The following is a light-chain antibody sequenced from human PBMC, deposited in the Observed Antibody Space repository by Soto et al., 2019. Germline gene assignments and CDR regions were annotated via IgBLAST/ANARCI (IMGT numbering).Light chain of an antibody. V-gene: IGKV1-6*01. CDR3: LQDYNYPYT. Sequence: AIQMTQSPSSLSASVGDSVTITCRASQGVRNDLTWYQQKPGKAPRLLIYDASSLQSGVPSRFSASGSGTDFTLTISSLQPEDFATYYCLQDYNYPYTVGQGTKLEIK. J-gene: IGKJ2*01. CDR1: QGVRND. CDR2: DAS.